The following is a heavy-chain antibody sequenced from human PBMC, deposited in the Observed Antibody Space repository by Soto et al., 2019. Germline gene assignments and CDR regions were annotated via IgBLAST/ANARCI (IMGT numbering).Heavy chain of an antibody. CDR1: GFTFSSYA. V-gene: IGHV3-23*01. Sequence: PGGSLRLSCAASGFTFSSYAMSWVRQAPGKGLEWVSAISGSGGSTYYADSVKGRFTVSRDNSKNTLYLQMNSLRAEDTAVYYCAKGSGIFGRMDVWGQGTTVTVSS. CDR2: ISGSGGST. J-gene: IGHJ6*02. CDR3: AKGSGIFGRMDV. D-gene: IGHD2-15*01.